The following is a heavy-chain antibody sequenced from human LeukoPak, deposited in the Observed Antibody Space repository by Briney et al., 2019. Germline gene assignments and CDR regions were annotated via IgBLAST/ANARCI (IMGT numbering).Heavy chain of an antibody. Sequence: GESLQISCKGSGYRFTNYWIGWVRQMPGKGLEWMGIIYPGDSDSRYSPSFQGQVTISADKSISTAYLQWSSLKASDTAMYYCARQSSSSNYGFDYWGQGTLVTVSS. CDR1: GYRFTNYW. J-gene: IGHJ4*02. V-gene: IGHV5-51*01. CDR3: ARQSSSSNYGFDY. CDR2: IYPGDSDS. D-gene: IGHD4-11*01.